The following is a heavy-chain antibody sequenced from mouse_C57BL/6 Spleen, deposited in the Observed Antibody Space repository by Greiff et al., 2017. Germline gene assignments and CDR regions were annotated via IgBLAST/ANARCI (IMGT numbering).Heavy chain of an antibody. D-gene: IGHD1-1*01. CDR2: IWGGGST. Sequence: QVQLQQSGPGLVAPSQSLSITCTVSGFSLTSYGVDWVRQPPGKGLEWLGVIWGGGSTNYNSAPMSRPGISKDNSKSQVVLTMNSLHTDDTAMYYCAKPALYDSSSYAMDYWGQGTSVTVSS. V-gene: IGHV2-9*01. J-gene: IGHJ4*01. CDR3: AKPALYDSSSYAMDY. CDR1: GFSLTSYG.